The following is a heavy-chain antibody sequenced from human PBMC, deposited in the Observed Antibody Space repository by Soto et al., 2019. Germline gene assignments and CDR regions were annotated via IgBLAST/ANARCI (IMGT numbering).Heavy chain of an antibody. J-gene: IGHJ6*02. V-gene: IGHV4-31*03. CDR3: ARGGSGSYYNGIDYYGMDV. CDR1: GGSLSSGGYY. Sequence: SEPLSLTCTVSGGSLSSGGYYRSWIRQHPGKGLEWIGYIYYSGSTYYNPSLKSRVTISVDTSKNQFSLKLSSVTAADTAVYYCARGGSGSYYNGIDYYGMDVWGQGTTVTVSS. CDR2: IYYSGST. D-gene: IGHD3-10*01.